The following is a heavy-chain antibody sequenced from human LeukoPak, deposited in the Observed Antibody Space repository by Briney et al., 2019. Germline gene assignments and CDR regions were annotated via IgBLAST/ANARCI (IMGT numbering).Heavy chain of an antibody. J-gene: IGHJ5*02. CDR1: GGTFSSYA. CDR3: ARDGGTFTFDP. CDR2: IIPILGIA. Sequence: ASVKVSCKASGGTFSSYAISWVRQAPGQGLEWMGRIIPILGIANYAQKFQGRVTITADKSTSTAYMELSGLRSEDTAVYYCARDGGTFTFDPWGQGTLVTVSS. V-gene: IGHV1-69*04. D-gene: IGHD2/OR15-2a*01.